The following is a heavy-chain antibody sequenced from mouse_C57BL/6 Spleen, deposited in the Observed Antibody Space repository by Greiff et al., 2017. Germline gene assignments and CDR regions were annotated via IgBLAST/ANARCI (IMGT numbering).Heavy chain of an antibody. V-gene: IGHV1-19*01. Sequence: VQLQQSGPVLVKPGASVKMSCKASGYTFTDYYMNWVKQSHGKSLEWIGVINPYNGGTSYNQKFKGKATLTVDKSSSTAYMELNSLTSEDSAVYYCARRDNEGSFDYWGQGTTLTVSS. CDR3: ARRDNEGSFDY. D-gene: IGHD1-3*01. CDR2: INPYNGGT. J-gene: IGHJ2*01. CDR1: GYTFTDYY.